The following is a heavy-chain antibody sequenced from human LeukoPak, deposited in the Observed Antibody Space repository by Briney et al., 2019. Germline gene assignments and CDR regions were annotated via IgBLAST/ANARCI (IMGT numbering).Heavy chain of an antibody. J-gene: IGHJ6*03. V-gene: IGHV3-21*01. Sequence: KSGGSLRLSCAASGFTFRSYSMNWVRQAPGKGLEWVSLISSSSSYIYYADSVKGRFTISRDNAKNSLYLQMNSLRAEDTAVYYCARAVQLTGDYHMDVCGKGATGTASS. CDR3: ARAVQLTGDYHMDV. D-gene: IGHD3-9*01. CDR2: ISSSSSYI. CDR1: GFTFRSYS.